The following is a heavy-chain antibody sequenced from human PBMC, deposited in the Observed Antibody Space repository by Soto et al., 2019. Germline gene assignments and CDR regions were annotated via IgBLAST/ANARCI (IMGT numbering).Heavy chain of an antibody. Sequence: ASVKVSCKAYDSSFTSHDISWVRQAPGQGLEWMGWISLYNGNTNYAQQFQGRVTMTTDTSTSTAYMELRSLRSDDTAMYFCAIYHLELCSSGYCDQVTLVSVSS. D-gene: IGHD3-16*01. V-gene: IGHV1-18*04. CDR3: AIYHLELCSSGY. CDR2: ISLYNGNT. CDR1: DSSFTSHD. J-gene: IGHJ4*02.